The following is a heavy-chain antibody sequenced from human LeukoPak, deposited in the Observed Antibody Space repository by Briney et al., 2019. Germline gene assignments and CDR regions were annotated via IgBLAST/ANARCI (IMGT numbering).Heavy chain of an antibody. CDR3: ARQFLYYYDSSGHYYYFDY. CDR2: IYYTGST. Sequence: SGTLSLTCAVSGGSISSTTWWSWVRQPPGKGLEWIGYIYYTGSTNYNPSLKSRVAISVDTSSKQLSLKLSSVTAADTAVYYCARQFLYYYDSSGHYYYFDYWGQGTLVTVSS. CDR1: GGSISSTTW. V-gene: IGHV4-4*02. D-gene: IGHD3-22*01. J-gene: IGHJ4*02.